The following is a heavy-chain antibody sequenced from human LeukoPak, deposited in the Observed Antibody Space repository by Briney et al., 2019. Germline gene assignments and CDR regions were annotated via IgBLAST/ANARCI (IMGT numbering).Heavy chain of an antibody. CDR3: ARAVRIAVAGSLDC. V-gene: IGHV3-30*02. J-gene: IGHJ4*02. CDR2: IRCDGSST. Sequence: GGSLRLSCAASGFTFGGYGMHWVRQAPGKGLEWVACIRCDGSSTDYADSVKGRFTISRDNSKNSLYLQMNSLRSDDTAVYYCARAVRIAVAGSLDCRGPGTLVTASS. CDR1: GFTFGGYG. D-gene: IGHD6-13*01.